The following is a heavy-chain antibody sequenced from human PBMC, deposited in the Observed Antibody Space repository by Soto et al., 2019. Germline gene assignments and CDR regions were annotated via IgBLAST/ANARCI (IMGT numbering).Heavy chain of an antibody. CDR2: IKQDGGEK. CDR1: GFTFNNYW. CDR3: AKDYYSDSNGSHFDY. J-gene: IGHJ4*02. Sequence: GGSLRLSCVASGFTFNNYWMNWVRRAPGKGLEWVANIKQDGGEKYFVDSVKGRFTISRDNAKNSLYLHMTSLRVEDTALYYCAKDYYSDSNGSHFDYWGQGTQVTVSS. D-gene: IGHD3-22*01. V-gene: IGHV3-7*03.